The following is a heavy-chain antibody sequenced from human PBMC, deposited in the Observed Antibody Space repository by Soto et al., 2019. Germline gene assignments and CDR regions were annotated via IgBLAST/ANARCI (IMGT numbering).Heavy chain of an antibody. J-gene: IGHJ6*02. CDR2: IGGGGGTP. D-gene: IGHD2-2*02. CDR3: AKDGLGYCSRTSCYRHHYYGLDI. V-gene: IGHV3-23*01. CDR1: GFTFSSYA. Sequence: PGGSLRLSCTASGFTFSSYAMSWVRQAPGKGLEWVSGIGGGGGTPYYTDSVKGRFTISRDNSQNTLYLQMNSLRAEDTAVYFCAKDGLGYCSRTSCYRHHYYGLDIWGQGTTVTVSS.